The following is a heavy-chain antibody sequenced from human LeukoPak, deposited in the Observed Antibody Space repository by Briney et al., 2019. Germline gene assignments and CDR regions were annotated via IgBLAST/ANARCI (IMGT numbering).Heavy chain of an antibody. D-gene: IGHD3-10*01. CDR3: AKDSGGFGELFIDY. CDR1: GFTFSSYG. CDR2: ISYDGSNK. V-gene: IGHV3-30*18. Sequence: GGSLRLSCAASGFTFSSYGMHWVRQAPGKGLEWVAVISYDGSNKYYADSVKGRFTISRDNSKNTLYLQMNSLRAEDTAVYYCAKDSGGFGELFIDYWGQGTLVTVSS. J-gene: IGHJ4*02.